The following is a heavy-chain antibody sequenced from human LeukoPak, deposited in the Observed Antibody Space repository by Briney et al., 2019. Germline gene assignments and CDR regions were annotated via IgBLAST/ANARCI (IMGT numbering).Heavy chain of an antibody. J-gene: IGHJ5*02. CDR3: ARDGIAAAAEGWFDP. V-gene: IGHV4-59*12. CDR2: IYYSGST. D-gene: IGHD6-13*01. CDR1: GGSISSYY. Sequence: SETLSLTCTVSGGSISSYYWSWIRQPPGKGLEWIGCIYYSGSTNYNPSLKSRVTISVDTSKNQFSLKLSSVTAADTAVYYCARDGIAAAAEGWFDPWGQGTLVTVSS.